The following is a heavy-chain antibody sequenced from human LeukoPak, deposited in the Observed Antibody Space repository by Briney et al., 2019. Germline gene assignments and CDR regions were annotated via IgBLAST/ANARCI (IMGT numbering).Heavy chain of an antibody. CDR3: AKGGLGEWGYYYYYGMDV. J-gene: IGHJ6*04. V-gene: IGHV3-23*01. CDR2: ISGSGGST. D-gene: IGHD3-16*01. CDR1: GFTFSSYA. Sequence: GGSLRLSCAASGFTFSSYAMSWVRQAPGKGLEWVSAISGSGGSTYYADSVKGRFTISRDNSKNTLYLQMNSLRAEDTAVYYCAKGGLGEWGYYYYYGMDVWGKGTTVTVSS.